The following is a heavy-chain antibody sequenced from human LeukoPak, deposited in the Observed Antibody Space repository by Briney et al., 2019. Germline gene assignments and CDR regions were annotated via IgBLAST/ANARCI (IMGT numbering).Heavy chain of an antibody. D-gene: IGHD3-3*01. CDR1: GGTFSSYA. CDR2: IIPIFGTA. Sequence: SVKVSCKASGGTFSSYAISWVRQAPGQGLEWMGGIIPIFGTANYAQKFQGRVTITADESTSTAYMELSSLRSEDTAVYYCASSVLRFLEWLLFYWGQGTLVTVSS. CDR3: ASSVLRFLEWLLFY. J-gene: IGHJ4*02. V-gene: IGHV1-69*13.